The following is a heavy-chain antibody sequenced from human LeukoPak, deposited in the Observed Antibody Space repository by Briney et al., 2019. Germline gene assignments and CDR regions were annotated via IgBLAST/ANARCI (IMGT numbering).Heavy chain of an antibody. V-gene: IGHV3-23*01. CDR3: AKDQRPDSGNDIDS. D-gene: IGHD5-12*01. J-gene: IGHJ4*02. Sequence: GALRLPCAASGFTFSSYTINWVRQAPGKGLEWVSLIWPGGSPTYYAESVKGRFTISRDNSKNIVYLQMYSLGAEDTAIYYCAKDQRPDSGNDIDSWGQGTLVTVSS. CDR1: GFTFSSYT. CDR2: IWPGGSPT.